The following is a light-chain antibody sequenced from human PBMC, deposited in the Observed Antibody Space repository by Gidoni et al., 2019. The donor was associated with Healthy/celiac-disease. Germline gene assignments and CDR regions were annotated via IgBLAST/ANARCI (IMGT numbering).Light chain of an antibody. CDR3: QXXSTXXX. CDR1: QSVSSY. V-gene: IGKV3-11*01. J-gene: IGKJ5*01. CDR2: DAS. Sequence: EIVLTQSPATLSLSPGERATLSCRASQSVSSYLAWYQQKPGQAPRLLIYDASNRATGIPARFSGSGXGTDFTLTXSXLEPXDFAVXYCQXXSTXXXFGQGTRLEIK.